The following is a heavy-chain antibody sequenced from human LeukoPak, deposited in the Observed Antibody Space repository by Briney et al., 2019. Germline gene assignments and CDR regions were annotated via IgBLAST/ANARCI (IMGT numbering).Heavy chain of an antibody. CDR2: ISSSSSYI. Sequence: KSGGSLRLSCAASGFTFSSYSMNWVRQAPGKGLEWVSPISSSSSYIYYADSVKGRFTISRDNAKNSLYLQMNSLRAEDTAVYYCARDYSSGWYGLGAFDIWGQGKMVTVSS. CDR1: GFTFSSYS. CDR3: ARDYSSGWYGLGAFDI. D-gene: IGHD6-19*01. V-gene: IGHV3-21*01. J-gene: IGHJ3*02.